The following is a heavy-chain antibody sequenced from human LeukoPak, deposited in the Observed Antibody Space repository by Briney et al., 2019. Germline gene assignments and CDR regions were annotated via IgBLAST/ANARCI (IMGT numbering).Heavy chain of an antibody. Sequence: GGSLRLSCAASGFTFSSYWMSWVRQAPGKGLEWVANIKQDGSEKYYVDSVKGRFTISRDNAKNSLYLQMNSLRAEDTAVYYCANRPDTIFGVVTYFDYWGQGTLVTVSS. CDR1: GFTFSSYW. V-gene: IGHV3-7*03. CDR2: IKQDGSEK. J-gene: IGHJ4*02. CDR3: ANRPDTIFGVVTYFDY. D-gene: IGHD3-3*01.